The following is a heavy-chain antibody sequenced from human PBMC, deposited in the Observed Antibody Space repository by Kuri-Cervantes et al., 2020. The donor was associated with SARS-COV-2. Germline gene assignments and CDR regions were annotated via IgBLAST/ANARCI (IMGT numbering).Heavy chain of an antibody. CDR1: GFTFSNAW. CDR3: ARETIVVVPAAPTENWFDP. Sequence: GGSLRLSCAASGFTFSNAWMSRVRQAPGKGLEWVSDISSSTSTKYYVGSVKGRFTICRDKARRSLYLQMNSLRAEDTAVYYCARETIVVVPAAPTENWFDPWGQGTLVTVSS. V-gene: IGHV3-48*01. CDR2: ISSSTSTK. D-gene: IGHD2-2*01. J-gene: IGHJ5*02.